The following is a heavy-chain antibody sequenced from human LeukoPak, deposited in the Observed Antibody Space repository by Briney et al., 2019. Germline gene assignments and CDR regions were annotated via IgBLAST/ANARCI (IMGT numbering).Heavy chain of an antibody. CDR1: GFTFSSYA. D-gene: IGHD2-2*01. Sequence: PGGSLRLSCAASGFTFSSYAMHWVRQAPGKGLEYVSAISSNGGSTYYANSVKGRFTISRDNSKNTLYLQMGSLRAEDMAVYYCARALGGYCSSTSCSFDYWGQGTLVTVSS. CDR2: ISSNGGST. J-gene: IGHJ4*02. CDR3: ARALGGYCSSTSCSFDY. V-gene: IGHV3-64*01.